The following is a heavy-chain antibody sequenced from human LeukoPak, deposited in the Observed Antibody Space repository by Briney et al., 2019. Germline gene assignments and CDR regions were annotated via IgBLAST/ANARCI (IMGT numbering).Heavy chain of an antibody. CDR3: ARAGRLTFDI. D-gene: IGHD6-25*01. Sequence: SETLSLTCAVYGGSFSGYYWSWIRQPPGKGLEWSGEINHSGSTNYNPSLKSRVTISVDTSKNQFSLKLSSVTAADTAVYYCARAGRLTFDIWGQGTMVTVSS. CDR2: INHSGST. CDR1: GGSFSGYY. J-gene: IGHJ3*02. V-gene: IGHV4-34*01.